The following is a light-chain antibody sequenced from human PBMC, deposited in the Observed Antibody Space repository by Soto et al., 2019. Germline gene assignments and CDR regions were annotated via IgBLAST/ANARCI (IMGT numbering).Light chain of an antibody. V-gene: IGKV1-39*01. CDR3: QQYYSYPLT. Sequence: IQMTQSPSSLSASVGDSVTITCRASQGIASYVNWYQQKPGKAPKLLILGAVILQSGVPSRFSGSGSGTDFTLTISCLQSEDFATYYCQQYYSYPLTFGGGTKADI. J-gene: IGKJ4*01. CDR2: GAV. CDR1: QGIASY.